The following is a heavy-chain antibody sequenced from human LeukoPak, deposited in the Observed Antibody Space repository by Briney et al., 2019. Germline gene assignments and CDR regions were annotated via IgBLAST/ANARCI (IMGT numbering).Heavy chain of an antibody. V-gene: IGHV4-39*02. CDR3: ASYYYDSSGYFSQRYFQH. Sequence: PSETLSLTCTVSGGSIGSSSYYWGWIRQSPGKGLEWIGSIYYSGSTYYNPSLKSRVTISVDTSKNHFSLKLSSVTAADTAVYYCASYYYDSSGYFSQRYFQHWVQGTLVTVSS. CDR2: IYYSGST. D-gene: IGHD3-22*01. J-gene: IGHJ1*01. CDR1: GGSIGSSSYY.